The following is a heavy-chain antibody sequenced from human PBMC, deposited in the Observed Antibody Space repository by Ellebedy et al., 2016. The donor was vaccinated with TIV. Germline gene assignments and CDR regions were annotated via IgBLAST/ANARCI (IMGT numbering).Heavy chain of an antibody. CDR3: AKVIAATGITYYFYMDV. D-gene: IGHD1-14*01. V-gene: IGHV4-30-4*01. CDR1: GGSISSGDYY. J-gene: IGHJ6*03. CDR2: IYYSGST. Sequence: SETLSLXXTVSGGSISSGDYYWSWIRQPPGKGLEWIGYIYYSGSTYYNPSLKSRVTISVDTSKNQFSLKLSSVTAADTAVYYCAKVIAATGITYYFYMDVWGKGTTVTVSS.